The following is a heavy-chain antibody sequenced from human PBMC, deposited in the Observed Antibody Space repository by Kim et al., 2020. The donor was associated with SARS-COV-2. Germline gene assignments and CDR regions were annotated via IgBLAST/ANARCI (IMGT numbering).Heavy chain of an antibody. V-gene: IGHV4-4*02. J-gene: IGHJ6*02. CDR2: T. Sequence: TNYNPSLKSRVTISVDKSKNQFSLKLSSVTAADTAVYYCARRGYYYGMDVWGQGTTVTVSS. D-gene: IGHD3-10*01. CDR3: ARRGYYYGMDV.